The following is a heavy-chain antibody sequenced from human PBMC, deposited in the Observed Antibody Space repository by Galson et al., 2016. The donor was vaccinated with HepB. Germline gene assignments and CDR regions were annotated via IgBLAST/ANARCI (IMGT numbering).Heavy chain of an antibody. CDR1: GFTLSSYW. Sequence: SLRLSCAASGFTLSSYWMTWVRQAPGKGLEWVANINRDGSDVHYADSVKGRFTISRDNAKNSLYLQMNSLGVEDTAVYHCARDHTYYFGSRNDYDAFDIWGQGTVVTVSS. CDR3: ARDHTYYFGSRNDYDAFDI. CDR2: INRDGSDV. V-gene: IGHV3-7*03. J-gene: IGHJ3*02. D-gene: IGHD3-10*01.